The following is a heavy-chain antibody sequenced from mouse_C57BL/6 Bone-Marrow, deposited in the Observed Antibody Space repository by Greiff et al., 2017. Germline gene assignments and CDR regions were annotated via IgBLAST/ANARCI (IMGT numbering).Heavy chain of an antibody. CDR2: INPGSGGT. D-gene: IGHD2-1*01. J-gene: IGHJ2*01. V-gene: IGHV1-54*01. Sequence: VQLQQSGAELVRPGTSVKVSCKASGYAFTNYLIEWVKQRPGQGLEWIGVINPGSGGTNYNEKFKGKATLTADKSSSTAYMQLSRLTSEDSAVYFCASGGYYGNRFDYWGQGTTLTVSS. CDR3: ASGGYYGNRFDY. CDR1: GYAFTNYL.